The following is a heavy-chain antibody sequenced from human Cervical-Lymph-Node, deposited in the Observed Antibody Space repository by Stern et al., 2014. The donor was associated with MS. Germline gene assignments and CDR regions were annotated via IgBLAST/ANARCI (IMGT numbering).Heavy chain of an antibody. V-gene: IGHV1-69*01. CDR2: IIPIFGTA. J-gene: IGHJ4*02. Sequence: VQLVQSGAEVKKPGSSVKVSCKASGGTFSSNGINWVRQAPGQGLEWVGGIIPIFGTANYAQKFQGRVTITADESTSTAYMELSSLRSEDTAVYYCARGKRWLQLGFDYWGQGTLVTVSS. CDR3: ARGKRWLQLGFDY. D-gene: IGHD5-24*01. CDR1: GGTFSSNG.